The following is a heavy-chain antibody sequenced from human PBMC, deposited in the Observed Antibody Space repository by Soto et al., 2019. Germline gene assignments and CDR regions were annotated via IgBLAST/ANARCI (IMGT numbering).Heavy chain of an antibody. D-gene: IGHD5-12*01. Sequence: PGGSLRLSCAASGFTFSSYGMHWVRQAPGKGLEWVAVISYDGSNKYYADSVKGRFTISRDNSKNTLYLQMNSLRAEDTAVYYCAKEPGVATIPFDYWGQGTLVTVSS. CDR2: ISYDGSNK. CDR3: AKEPGVATIPFDY. CDR1: GFTFSSYG. V-gene: IGHV3-30*18. J-gene: IGHJ4*02.